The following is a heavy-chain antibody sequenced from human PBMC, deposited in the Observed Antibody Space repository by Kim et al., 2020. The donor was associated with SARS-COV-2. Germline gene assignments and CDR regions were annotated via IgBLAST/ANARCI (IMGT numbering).Heavy chain of an antibody. V-gene: IGHV3-30*18. CDR1: GFTFSSYG. J-gene: IGHJ4*02. CDR2: ISYDGSNK. CDR3: AKLEGGYNYEKFDY. D-gene: IGHD5-12*01. Sequence: GGSLRLSCAASGFTFSSYGMHWVRQAPGKGLEWVAVISYDGSNKYYADSVKGRFTIPRDNSKNTLYLQMNSLRAEDTAVYYCAKLEGGYNYEKFDYWGQGTLVTVSS.